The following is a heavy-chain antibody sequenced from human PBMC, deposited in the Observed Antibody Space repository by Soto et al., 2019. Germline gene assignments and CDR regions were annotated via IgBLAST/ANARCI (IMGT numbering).Heavy chain of an antibody. V-gene: IGHV3-23*01. CDR3: AKLESTDYWYGMDV. CDR1: GFTFSSYA. CDR2: ITGSGDST. J-gene: IGHJ6*02. Sequence: PGGSLRLSCAASGFTFSSYAMSWVRQAPGKGLEWVSVITGSGDSTYYADSVKGRFTISRDNSKNTLYLQMNSLRAEDMAVYYCAKLESTDYWYGMDVWGQGTTVTVS. D-gene: IGHD2-8*02.